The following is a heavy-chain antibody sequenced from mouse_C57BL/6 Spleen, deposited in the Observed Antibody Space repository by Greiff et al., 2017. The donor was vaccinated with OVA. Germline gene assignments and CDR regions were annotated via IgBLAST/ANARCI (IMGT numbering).Heavy chain of an antibody. CDR1: GFSLTSYA. J-gene: IGHJ2*01. Sequence: VMLVESGPGLVAPSQSLSITCTVSGFSLTSYAISWVRQPPGKGLEWLGVIWTGGGTNYNSALKSRLSISKDNSKSQVFLQMNSLQTDDTARYYCARNGDYYGSSYLYYFDYWGQGTTLTVSS. V-gene: IGHV2-9-1*01. CDR3: ARNGDYYGSSYLYYFDY. D-gene: IGHD1-1*01. CDR2: IWTGGGT.